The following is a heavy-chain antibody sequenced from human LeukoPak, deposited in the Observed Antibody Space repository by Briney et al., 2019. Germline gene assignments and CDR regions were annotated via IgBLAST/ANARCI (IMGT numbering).Heavy chain of an antibody. CDR3: ARDDASATMGFDS. V-gene: IGHV1-69*05. J-gene: IGHJ5*01. Sequence: ASVKVSCKASGATFSSSAISWVRQAPGQGLEWVGGAIPILGSTKYVQKFQDRVSITTDESTSTAYMELSSLRSVDTAVYYCARDDASATMGFDSWGQGTLVTVSS. CDR1: GATFSSSA. D-gene: IGHD1-26*01. CDR2: AIPILGST.